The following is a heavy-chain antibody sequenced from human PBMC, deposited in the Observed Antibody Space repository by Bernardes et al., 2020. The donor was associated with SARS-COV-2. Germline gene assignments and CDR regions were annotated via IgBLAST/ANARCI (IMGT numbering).Heavy chain of an antibody. D-gene: IGHD6-13*01. CDR2: IKQDGNEK. CDR1: GFTFSSYW. V-gene: IGHV3-7*02. CDR3: AKSGDSSWYFDY. J-gene: IGHJ4*02. Sequence: GSLRLPRAASGFTFSSYWMSWVRTAPGKGLEWVANIKQDGNEKYYVDSVKGRFTIPRDNAKNSLYLKMNSLRAEDTAVYYCAKSGDSSWYFDYWGQGTRVTVFS.